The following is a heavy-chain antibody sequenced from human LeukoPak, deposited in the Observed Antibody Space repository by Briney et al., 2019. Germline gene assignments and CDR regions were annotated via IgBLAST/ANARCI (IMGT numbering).Heavy chain of an antibody. D-gene: IGHD5-12*01. CDR3: ARLSIQWTPEMYYFDY. V-gene: IGHV3-30*04. Sequence: PGKSLRLSCAASGFTFSSYAMHWVRHAPGKGLEWVAVISYDGSNKNYADSLKGRFTISRDNSKNTLYLQMNSLRPEDTAIYYCARLSIQWTPEMYYFDYWDQGTLVTVSS. CDR2: ISYDGSNK. J-gene: IGHJ4*02. CDR1: GFTFSSYA.